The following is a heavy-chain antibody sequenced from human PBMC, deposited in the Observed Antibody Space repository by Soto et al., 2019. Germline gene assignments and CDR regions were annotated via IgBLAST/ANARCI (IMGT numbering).Heavy chain of an antibody. Sequence: EMQLLESGGGVVQPGGSLRLSCAASGFTFSRYAMSWVRQAPGKGLERVSAISGSGADSYDADSVKGRFIISRDNSKNTLSLQMNDLRDEDTAVYYCAKSTGVLATTGDAFDMWGQGTMVFVSS. J-gene: IGHJ3*02. V-gene: IGHV3-23*01. D-gene: IGHD5-12*01. CDR1: GFTFSRYA. CDR2: ISGSGADS. CDR3: AKSTGVLATTGDAFDM.